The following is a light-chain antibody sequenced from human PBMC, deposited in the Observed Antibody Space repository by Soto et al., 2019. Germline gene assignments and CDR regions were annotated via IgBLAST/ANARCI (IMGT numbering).Light chain of an antibody. J-gene: IGKJ1*01. CDR3: QQYNRFSWT. V-gene: IGKV1-5*01. CDR1: QSIPSS. CDR2: DAS. Sequence: GARVTITCRASQSIPSSVAWYQQKPGKAPEVLISDASTLKSGVPSRFSGSGSGTEFTLTISSLHPDDSATYFCQQYNRFSWTFGQGPKVDIK.